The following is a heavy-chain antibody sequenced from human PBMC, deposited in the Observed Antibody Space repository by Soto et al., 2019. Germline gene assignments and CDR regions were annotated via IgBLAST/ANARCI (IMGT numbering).Heavy chain of an antibody. CDR3: TRAGYCSGGSCRVDFDI. J-gene: IGHJ3*02. V-gene: IGHV3-23*04. CDR2: ISGSGDNT. CDR1: GFPFSNYA. Sequence: EVQLVESGGGLVQPGGSLRLSCADSGFPFSNYAMSWVRQAPGKGLEWVSSISGSGDNTYYADSVKGRFTISRDNSKNTLYLQMNSLRAEDTAVYYCTRAGYCSGGSCRVDFDICGEWTMVTVSS. D-gene: IGHD2-15*01.